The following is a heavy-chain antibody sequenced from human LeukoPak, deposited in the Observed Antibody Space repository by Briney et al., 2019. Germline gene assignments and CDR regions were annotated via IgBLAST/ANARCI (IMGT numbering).Heavy chain of an antibody. D-gene: IGHD3-22*01. CDR2: ISGSGGST. V-gene: IGHV3-23*01. CDR3: AKDHYYDSSGSLDY. Sequence: GGSLRLSCAASGFTFSSYAMSWVRQAPGKGLEWVSAISGSGGSTYYADSVKGRFTISRDNSKNTLYLQMNSLRAEDTAIYYCAKDHYYDSSGSLDYWGQGTLVTVSS. CDR1: GFTFSSYA. J-gene: IGHJ4*02.